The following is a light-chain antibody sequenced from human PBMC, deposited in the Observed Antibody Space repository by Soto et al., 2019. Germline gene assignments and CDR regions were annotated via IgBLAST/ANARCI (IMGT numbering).Light chain of an antibody. CDR1: QSVSSNY. V-gene: IGKV3-20*01. J-gene: IGKJ1*01. Sequence: EIVLTQSPGTLSLSTGERGTLSCRASQSVSSNYLAWYQQKPCQAPTLLIYSAFNRATDIPDMFSGSESGTDCALTISRLEHEDFAVYYCQYYGSSPWTFGQGTKVDIK. CDR2: SAF. CDR3: QYYGSSPWT.